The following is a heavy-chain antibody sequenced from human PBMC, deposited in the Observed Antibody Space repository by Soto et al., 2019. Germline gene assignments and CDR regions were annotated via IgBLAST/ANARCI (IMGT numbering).Heavy chain of an antibody. D-gene: IGHD6-13*01. V-gene: IGHV3-23*01. CDR3: AKDQVQAAGNPYYFDY. Sequence: GGSLRLSCAASGFTFSSYAMSWVRQAPGKGLEWVSAISGSGGSTYYADSVKGRFTISRDNSKNTLYLQMNSLRAEDTAVYYCAKDQVQAAGNPYYFDYWGQGTLVTVYS. CDR1: GFTFSSYA. CDR2: ISGSGGST. J-gene: IGHJ4*02.